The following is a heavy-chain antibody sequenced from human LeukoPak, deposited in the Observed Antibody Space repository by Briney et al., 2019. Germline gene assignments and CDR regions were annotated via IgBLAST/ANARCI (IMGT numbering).Heavy chain of an antibody. CDR1: GFNFNYFA. CDR2: IGDSGSGG. CDR3: SRIKYGGNSGYHFDY. Sequence: PGRSLRLSCSASGFNFNYFAMSWIRQAPGKRLEWVSTIGDSGSGGSYADSVRGRFTISRDNSKNIVYLQMHSLRVDDSAVYYCSRIKYGGNSGYHFDYWGQGTLVTVSS. D-gene: IGHD4-23*01. J-gene: IGHJ4*02. V-gene: IGHV3-23*01.